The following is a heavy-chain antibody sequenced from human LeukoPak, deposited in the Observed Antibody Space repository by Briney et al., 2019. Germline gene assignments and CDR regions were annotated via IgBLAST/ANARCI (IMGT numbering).Heavy chain of an antibody. J-gene: IGHJ4*02. Sequence: ASVKVSCKASGYTLTSYGISWVRQAPGQGLEWMGWISAHNGDTNYAQKLQGRVTMTTDTSTSTAYMELKSLRFDDTAVYYCARGGSGWCIDNWGQGTLVTVSS. CDR2: ISAHNGDT. V-gene: IGHV1-18*01. CDR1: GYTLTSYG. CDR3: ARGGSGWCIDN. D-gene: IGHD6-19*01.